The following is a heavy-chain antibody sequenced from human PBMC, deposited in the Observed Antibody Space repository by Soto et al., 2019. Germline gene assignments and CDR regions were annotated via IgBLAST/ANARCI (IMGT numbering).Heavy chain of an antibody. Sequence: GGSLRLSCAASGFTFSGYWMDWVRHPPGKGLVWVARINVDGSNTGYADSVKGRFTISRDNAKNTVFLQMNSLRAEDTAVYYCARGLRDYWGQGTLVTVSS. CDR3: ARGLRDY. CDR1: GFTFSGYW. D-gene: IGHD3-10*01. CDR2: INVDGSNT. J-gene: IGHJ4*02. V-gene: IGHV3-74*01.